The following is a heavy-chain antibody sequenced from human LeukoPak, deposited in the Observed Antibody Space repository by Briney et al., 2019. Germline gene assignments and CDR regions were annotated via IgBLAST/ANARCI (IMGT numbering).Heavy chain of an antibody. CDR1: GYTFTSYD. CDR3: ARDGVTFITMIVVGLGDYGMDV. Sequence: GASVKVSCKASGYTFTSYDTNWVRQATGQGLEWMGWMNPNSGNTGYAQKFQGRVTMTRNTSISTAYMELSSLRSEDTAVYYCARDGVTFITMIVVGLGDYGMDVWGQGTTVTVSS. CDR2: MNPNSGNT. V-gene: IGHV1-8*01. J-gene: IGHJ6*02. D-gene: IGHD3-22*01.